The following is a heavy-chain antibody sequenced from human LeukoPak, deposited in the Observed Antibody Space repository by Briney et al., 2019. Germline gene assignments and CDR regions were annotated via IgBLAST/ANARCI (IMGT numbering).Heavy chain of an antibody. D-gene: IGHD6-19*01. J-gene: IGHJ4*02. V-gene: IGHV4-39*07. CDR1: GGSISSSSYY. CDR2: IYYSGST. CDR3: ARRRVAGTFDH. Sequence: SETLSLTCTVSGGSISSSSYYWAWIRQPPGKGLEWIGSIYYSGSTYYNPSLKSRVTISVDTSKNQFSLKLTSVTAADTAVYYCARRRVAGTFDHWGQGTLVTVSS.